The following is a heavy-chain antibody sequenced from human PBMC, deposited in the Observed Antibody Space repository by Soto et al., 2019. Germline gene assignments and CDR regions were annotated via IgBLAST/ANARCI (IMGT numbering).Heavy chain of an antibody. D-gene: IGHD3-16*01. CDR2: INSDGSST. J-gene: IGHJ4*02. V-gene: IGHV3-74*01. CDR3: ARGPHYDYVWGTVYYFDY. CDR1: GFTFSSYW. Sequence: GGSLRLSCAASGFTFSSYWMHWVRQAPGKGLVWVSRINSDGSSTSYADSVKGRFTISRDNAKNTLYLQMNSLRAEDTAVYYCARGPHYDYVWGTVYYFDYWGQGTLVTVSS.